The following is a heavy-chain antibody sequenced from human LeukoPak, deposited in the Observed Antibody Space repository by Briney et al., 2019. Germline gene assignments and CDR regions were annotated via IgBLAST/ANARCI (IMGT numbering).Heavy chain of an antibody. CDR2: INHSGST. D-gene: IGHD6-6*01. Sequence: SETLSLTCAVYGGSFSGYYWSWIRRPPGKGLEWIGEINHSGSTYYNPSLKSRGTISVDTSKNQFSLKLSSVTAADTAVYYCARLYTSFRAFDIWGQGTMVTVSS. CDR3: ARLYTSFRAFDI. CDR1: GGSFSGYY. V-gene: IGHV4-34*09. J-gene: IGHJ3*02.